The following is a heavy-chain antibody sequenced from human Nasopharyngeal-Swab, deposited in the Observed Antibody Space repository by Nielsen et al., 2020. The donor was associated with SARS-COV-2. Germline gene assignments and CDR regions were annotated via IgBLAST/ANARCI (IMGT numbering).Heavy chain of an antibody. V-gene: IGHV4-39*01. J-gene: IGHJ4*02. CDR1: VYLIHPSILY. CDR2: LYYNGNM. Sequence: SETLSLTCTVSVYLIHPSILYCGWLRQAPAKWLSWIGTLYYNGNMYETPSLKSRLTLSVDTSKNQFSLRLSSVTAADTAVYYCARQPWNDREFDYWGQGTLVTVSS. CDR3: ARQPWNDREFDY. D-gene: IGHD1-1*01.